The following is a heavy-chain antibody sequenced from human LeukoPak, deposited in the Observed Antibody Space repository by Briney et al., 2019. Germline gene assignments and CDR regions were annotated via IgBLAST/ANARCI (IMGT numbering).Heavy chain of an antibody. CDR1: GGSISGYY. CDR2: IYSSGST. J-gene: IGHJ4*02. Sequence: SETLSLTCTVSGGSISGYYWTWIRQPPGKGLEWIGYIYSSGSTNYNPSLQSRVTISVDTSKNQFSLRLSSVTAADTAVYYCARHRYTSSSSYFDFWGQGTLVTVSS. V-gene: IGHV4-59*08. CDR3: ARHRYTSSSSYFDF. D-gene: IGHD6-6*01.